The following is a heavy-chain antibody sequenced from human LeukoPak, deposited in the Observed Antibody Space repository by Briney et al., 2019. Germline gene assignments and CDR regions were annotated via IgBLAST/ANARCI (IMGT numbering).Heavy chain of an antibody. V-gene: IGHV4-39*01. J-gene: IGHJ4*02. CDR3: ARLGRGGSYIDY. D-gene: IGHD1-26*01. CDR2: IYYSGST. Sequence: PSQTLSLTCAVSGGSISSGGYYWGWIRQPPGKGLEWIGSIYYSGSTYYNPSLKSRVTISVDTSKNQFSLKLSSVTAADTAVYYCARLGRGGSYIDYWGQGTLVTVSS. CDR1: GGSISSGGYY.